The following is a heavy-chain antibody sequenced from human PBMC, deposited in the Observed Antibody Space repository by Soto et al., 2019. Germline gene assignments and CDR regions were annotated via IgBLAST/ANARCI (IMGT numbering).Heavy chain of an antibody. CDR2: IKSKTGGGTT. Sequence: GGSLRLSCAASGFTFSNAWMNWVRQAPGKGLGWVGRIKSKTGGGTTDYAAPVKGRFTISRDDSKNTLYLQMNSLKTEDTAVYYCTTEDSSGWYEYFDYWGQGTLVTVSS. J-gene: IGHJ4*02. CDR1: GFTFSNAW. V-gene: IGHV3-15*07. CDR3: TTEDSSGWYEYFDY. D-gene: IGHD6-19*01.